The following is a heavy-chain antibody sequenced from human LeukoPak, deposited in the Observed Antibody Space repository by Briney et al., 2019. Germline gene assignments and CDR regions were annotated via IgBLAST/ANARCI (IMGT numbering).Heavy chain of an antibody. J-gene: IGHJ3*02. Sequence: PGGSLRLSCAASGFTFRSYTMNWVRQAPGKGLEWVSSISSNTAYIYYADSLRGRITISRDNTKNSLYLQMNSLRAEDTAVYYCGREGLLARISSGDAFDIWGRGTMVTVSS. CDR3: GREGLLARISSGDAFDI. D-gene: IGHD5-24*01. V-gene: IGHV3-21*01. CDR1: GFTFRSYT. CDR2: ISSNTAYI.